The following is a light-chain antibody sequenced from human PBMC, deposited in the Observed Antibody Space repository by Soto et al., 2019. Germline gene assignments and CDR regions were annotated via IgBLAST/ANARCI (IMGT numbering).Light chain of an antibody. V-gene: IGKV3-15*01. CDR3: QHYNNWPPWT. Sequence: ELVMTQSPATLSVSPGERDTLSCRASQSVSSNLAWYQQRPGQAPRLLIYGASTRATGIPARFSGSGSGTEFTLTISSLQSEDIAVYYCQHYNNWPPWTFGQGTKVEIK. CDR2: GAS. J-gene: IGKJ1*01. CDR1: QSVSSN.